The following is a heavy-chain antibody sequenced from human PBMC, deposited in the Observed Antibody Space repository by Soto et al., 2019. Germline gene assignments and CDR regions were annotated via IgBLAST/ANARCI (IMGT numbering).Heavy chain of an antibody. Sequence: EVQLVESGGGLVQPGGSLSLSCAASGFTFSTYWMTWVRQAPGKGLEWVANIKQDGSEKYYVDSVKGRFTISRDNAKNSLNLQMNSLRVEDTAVYYCARDRDWNYAGNFDYWGQGTLVTVSS. CDR2: IKQDGSEK. J-gene: IGHJ4*02. CDR1: GFTFSTYW. D-gene: IGHD1-7*01. V-gene: IGHV3-7*03. CDR3: ARDRDWNYAGNFDY.